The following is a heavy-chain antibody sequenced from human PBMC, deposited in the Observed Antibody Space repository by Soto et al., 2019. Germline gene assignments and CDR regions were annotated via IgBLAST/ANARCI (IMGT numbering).Heavy chain of an antibody. V-gene: IGHV4-30-4*08. Sequence: SETLSLTCTVSGGSISSGGYYWSWIRQHPGKGLEWIGYIYYSGSTYYNPSLKSRVTISVDTSKNQFSLKLSSVTAADTAVYYCASSYYRVGWFDPWGQGTLVTVSS. CDR3: ASSYYRVGWFDP. D-gene: IGHD1-26*01. CDR1: GGSISSGGYY. CDR2: IYYSGST. J-gene: IGHJ5*02.